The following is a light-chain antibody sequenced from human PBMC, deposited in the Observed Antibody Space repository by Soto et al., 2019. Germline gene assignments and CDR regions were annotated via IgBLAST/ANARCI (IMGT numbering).Light chain of an antibody. J-gene: IGKJ1*01. V-gene: IGKV3-20*01. Sequence: EIVLTQSPRTMSLSPGERATLSCRGSQSVSSSYLAWYQQKPGQAPRLVIYGASSRATGIPSRFSGSVSGTDFTLTISSLQPEDFATYYCQQSYSPPLTLGQGTKVDIK. CDR2: GAS. CDR1: QSVSSSY. CDR3: QQSYSPPLT.